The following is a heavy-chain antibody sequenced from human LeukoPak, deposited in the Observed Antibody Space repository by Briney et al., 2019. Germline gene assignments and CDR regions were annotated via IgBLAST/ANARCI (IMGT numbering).Heavy chain of an antibody. CDR2: ISSSTSYI. CDR1: GFTFSSYS. CDR3: ARDRSVGYYYDSSGYYNDAFDI. J-gene: IGHJ3*02. V-gene: IGHV3-21*01. D-gene: IGHD3-22*01. Sequence: PGESLTLSCTASGFTFSSYSMNWVRQAPGQGLDWVSSISSSTSYIYYANSVKGRFTISRDNAKNSLYLQMNSLRAEDTAVYYCARDRSVGYYYDSSGYYNDAFDIWGQGTMVTVSS.